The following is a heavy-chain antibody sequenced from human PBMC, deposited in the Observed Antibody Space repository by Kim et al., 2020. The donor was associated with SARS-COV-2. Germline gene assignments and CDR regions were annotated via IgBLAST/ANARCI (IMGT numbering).Heavy chain of an antibody. V-gene: IGHV4-39*01. Sequence: SETLSLTCTVSGGSISSSSYYWGWIRQPPGKGLEWIGSIYYSGSTYYNPSLKSRVTISVDTSKNQFSLKLSSVTAADTAVYYCARQLDLVRGVIIIYFDYWGQGTLVTVSS. CDR2: IYYSGST. D-gene: IGHD3-10*01. CDR3: ARQLDLVRGVIIIYFDY. CDR1: GGSISSSSYY. J-gene: IGHJ4*02.